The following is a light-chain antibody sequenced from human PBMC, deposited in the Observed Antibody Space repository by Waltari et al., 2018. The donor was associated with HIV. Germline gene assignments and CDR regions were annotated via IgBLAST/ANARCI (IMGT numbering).Light chain of an antibody. V-gene: IGKV3-15*01. CDR1: QSVGSN. J-gene: IGKJ4*01. CDR2: GAS. Sequence: ETVMTQSPATLSVSPGERATLSCRASQSVGSNLAWYQQQPGQAPRLLIYGASTRATGIPARFSGRGSGTEFTLTISSLQSEDFAVYYCQQYNNWPPLTFGGGTKVEIK. CDR3: QQYNNWPPLT.